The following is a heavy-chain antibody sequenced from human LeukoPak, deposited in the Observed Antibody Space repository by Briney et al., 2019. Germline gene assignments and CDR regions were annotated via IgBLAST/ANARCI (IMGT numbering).Heavy chain of an antibody. CDR1: GGSISSGGYY. J-gene: IGHJ4*02. V-gene: IGHV4-31*03. CDR3: ARDMGILWFGELAWDY. D-gene: IGHD3-10*01. Sequence: SQTLSLTCTVSGGSISSGGYYWSWIRQHPGKGLEWIGYIYYSGSTYYNPSLKSRVTISVDTSKNQFSLKLSSVTAADTAVYYCARDMGILWFGELAWDYWGQGTLVTVSS. CDR2: IYYSGST.